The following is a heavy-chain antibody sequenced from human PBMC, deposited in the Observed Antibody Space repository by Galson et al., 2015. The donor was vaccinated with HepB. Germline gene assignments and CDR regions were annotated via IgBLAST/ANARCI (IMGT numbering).Heavy chain of an antibody. CDR1: GYTLTELS. D-gene: IGHD4-23*01. J-gene: IGHJ6*02. V-gene: IGHV1-24*01. CDR2: FDPEDGET. Sequence: SVKVSCKVSGYTLTELSMHWVRQAPGKGLEWMGGFDPEDGETIYAQKFQGRVTMTEDTSTDTAYMELSSLRSEDTAVYYCATDSRSQVVTRVYYYYYGMDVWGQGTTVTVSS. CDR3: ATDSRSQVVTRVYYYYYGMDV.